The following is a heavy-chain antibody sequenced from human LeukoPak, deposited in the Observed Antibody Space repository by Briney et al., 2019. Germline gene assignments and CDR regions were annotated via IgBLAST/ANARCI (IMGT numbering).Heavy chain of an antibody. J-gene: IGHJ4*02. V-gene: IGHV3-30*18. CDR2: ISYDGSNK. CDR1: GFTFSSYA. CDR3: AKHRDGYNFGIVDY. D-gene: IGHD5-24*01. Sequence: GGPLKLSCAASGFTFSSYAVHCVREAPGKGLEWVALISYDGSNKYNADSVKGLFTISRDNSKNTLYLQMNSLRAEDTAVYYCAKHRDGYNFGIVDYWGQGTLVTVSS.